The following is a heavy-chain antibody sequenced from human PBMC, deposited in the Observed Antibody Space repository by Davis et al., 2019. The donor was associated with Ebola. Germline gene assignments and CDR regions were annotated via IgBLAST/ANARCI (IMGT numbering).Heavy chain of an antibody. CDR3: ARMAAAGTKLDV. D-gene: IGHD6-13*01. CDR2: ISTYNGNT. CDR1: GYTFTSYG. J-gene: IGHJ6*02. V-gene: IGHV1-18*04. Sequence: AASVKVSCKASGYTFTSYGISWVRQAPRQGLEWMGWISTYNGNTNFAQKLQGRVTMTKDTSTSSAYMGLRSLRSDDTAVYYCARMAAAGTKLDVWGQGTTGTVSS.